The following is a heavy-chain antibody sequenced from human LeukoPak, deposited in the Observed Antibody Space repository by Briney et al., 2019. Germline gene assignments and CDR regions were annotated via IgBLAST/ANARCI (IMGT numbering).Heavy chain of an antibody. CDR2: ISAYNGNT. V-gene: IGHV1-18*01. CDR1: GGTFNTYA. Sequence: ASVKVSCKVSGGTFNTYAINWVRQAPGQGLEWMGWISAYNGNTNYAQELQGRVTMTTDTSTSTAYMELRSLRSDDTAVYYCARDRDFGSTVVAATLDYWGQGTLVTVSS. CDR3: ARDRDFGSTVVAATLDY. D-gene: IGHD2-15*01. J-gene: IGHJ4*02.